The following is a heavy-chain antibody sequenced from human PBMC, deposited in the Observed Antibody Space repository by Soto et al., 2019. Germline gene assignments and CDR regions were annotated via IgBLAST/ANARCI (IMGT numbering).Heavy chain of an antibody. V-gene: IGHV4-59*08. CDR1: GGSISTYY. CDR3: AAALSGTGAFDF. D-gene: IGHD6-13*01. CDR2: VYYSGST. Sequence: SETXXLTCTVSGGSISTYYWNWIRQPPGKGLEWIGFVYYSGSTSYYPSLKSRVTISIDTSKNQFSLKLSSVTAADTAVYYCAAALSGTGAFDFWGQGTMVTVS. J-gene: IGHJ3*01.